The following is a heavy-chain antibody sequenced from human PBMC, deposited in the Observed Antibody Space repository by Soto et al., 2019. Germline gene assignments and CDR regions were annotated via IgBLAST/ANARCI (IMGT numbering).Heavy chain of an antibody. CDR2: IDPSDSYT. J-gene: IGHJ5*02. Sequence: PGESLKISCKGSGYSFTSYWISWVRQMPGKGLEWMGRIDPSDSYTNYSPSFQGHVTISADKSISTAYLQWSSLKASDTAMYYCASHARPQRWFDPWGQGTLVTVSS. CDR3: ASHARPQRWFDP. V-gene: IGHV5-10-1*01. CDR1: GYSFTSYW.